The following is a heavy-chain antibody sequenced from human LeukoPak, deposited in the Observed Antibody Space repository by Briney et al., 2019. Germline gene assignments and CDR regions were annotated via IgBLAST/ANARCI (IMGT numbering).Heavy chain of an antibody. Sequence: GGSLRLSCAASGFTFSSYGMHWVRQAPGKGLEWVAVIWYDGSNKYYADSVKGRFTISRDNSKNTLYLQMNSLRAEDTAVYYCARDRSDYYDSSGYYYVVGAIDYWGQGTLVTVSS. J-gene: IGHJ4*02. V-gene: IGHV3-33*01. CDR2: IWYDGSNK. D-gene: IGHD3-22*01. CDR1: GFTFSSYG. CDR3: ARDRSDYYDSSGYYYVVGAIDY.